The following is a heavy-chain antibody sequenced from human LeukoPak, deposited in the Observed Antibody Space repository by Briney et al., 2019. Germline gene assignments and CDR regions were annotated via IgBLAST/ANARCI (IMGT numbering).Heavy chain of an antibody. V-gene: IGHV4-59*01. CDR2: VYYSGST. Sequence: SETLSLTCTVSGGSISSSYWSWIRQPPGKGLEWIGYVYYSGSTNYNPSLKSRVTISVDTSKNQFSLKLSSVTAADTAVYYCARGTVTTEYFQPWGQGTLVTVSS. CDR1: GGSISSSY. CDR3: ARGTVTTEYFQP. J-gene: IGHJ1*01. D-gene: IGHD4-11*01.